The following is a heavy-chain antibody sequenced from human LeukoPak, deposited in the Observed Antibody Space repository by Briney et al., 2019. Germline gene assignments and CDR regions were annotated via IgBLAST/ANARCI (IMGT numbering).Heavy chain of an antibody. CDR2: ISYDGSNK. CDR3: ARGLVSGSQRGYFDY. Sequence: GTSPRLSCAASEFTFSHYAMHWVRQAPGKGLEWVAVISYDGSNKYYADSVKGRFTISRDNSKNTLYLQTNSLRTDDTAVYYCARGLVSGSQRGYFDYWGHGALVTVSS. CDR1: EFTFSHYA. D-gene: IGHD1-26*01. V-gene: IGHV3-30-3*01. J-gene: IGHJ4*01.